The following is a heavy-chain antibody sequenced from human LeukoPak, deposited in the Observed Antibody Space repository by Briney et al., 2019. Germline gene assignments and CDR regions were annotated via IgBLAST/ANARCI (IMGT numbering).Heavy chain of an antibody. J-gene: IGHJ6*03. CDR2: MNPNSGNT. D-gene: IGHD6-6*01. CDR3: ATDSIASYYYYYMDV. Sequence: ASVKVSCKASGYTFTSYDINWVRQATGQGLEWMGWMNPNSGNTGYAQKFQGRVTMTRNTSISTAYMELSSLRSEDTAVYYCATDSIASYYYYYMDVWGKGTTVTVSS. CDR1: GYTFTSYD. V-gene: IGHV1-8*01.